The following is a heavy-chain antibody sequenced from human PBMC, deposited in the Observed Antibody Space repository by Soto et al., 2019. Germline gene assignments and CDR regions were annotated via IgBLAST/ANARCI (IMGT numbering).Heavy chain of an antibody. CDR3: AKANSGYGSFDH. D-gene: IGHD5-12*01. CDR2: IYYSGSP. CDR1: GDSISNDY. V-gene: IGHV4-59*01. J-gene: IGHJ4*02. Sequence: TSETLSLTCTVSGDSISNDYCSWIRQSPGKGLEWIGYIYYSGSPNYNPSLKSRVTISIDKSKNQFSLKLSSVTAADTAVYYCAKANSGYGSFDHWGQGTLVTVSS.